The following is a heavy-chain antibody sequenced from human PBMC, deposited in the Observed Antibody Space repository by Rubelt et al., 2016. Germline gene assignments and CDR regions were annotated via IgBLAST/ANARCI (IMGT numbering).Heavy chain of an antibody. V-gene: IGHV3-21*01. CDR1: GFTFSSYT. D-gene: IGHD3-22*01. CDR3: ARGAGGHYDSSGYYPLDY. J-gene: IGHJ4*02. CDR2: ISSGSHYI. Sequence: EVQVVESGGGLVEPGGSLRLSCAASGFTFSSYTMNWVRQAPGKGLEWVSSISSGSHYIYYADSVKGRFTISRDNAKNSLYRQRISLRAEDTAVYYGARGAGGHYDSSGYYPLDYWGQGTLVTVSS.